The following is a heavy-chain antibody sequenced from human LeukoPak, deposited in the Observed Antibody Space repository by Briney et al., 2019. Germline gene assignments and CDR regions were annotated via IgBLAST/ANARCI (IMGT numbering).Heavy chain of an antibody. CDR1: GYTFTSYG. Sequence: ASVKVSCKASGYTFTSYGFSWVRQAPGQGLEWMGWISAYNGNTNFAQKLQGRVTMTTDTPTNTAYMELRSLRSDDTAVYYCARGMTTVTTLLDYWGQGTPVTVSS. D-gene: IGHD4-17*01. J-gene: IGHJ4*02. CDR2: ISAYNGNT. CDR3: ARGMTTVTTLLDY. V-gene: IGHV1-18*01.